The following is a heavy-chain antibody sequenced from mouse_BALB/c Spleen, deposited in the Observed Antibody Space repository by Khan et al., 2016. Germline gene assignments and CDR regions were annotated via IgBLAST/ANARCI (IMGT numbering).Heavy chain of an antibody. Sequence: EVQLQESGPGLVKPSQSPSLTCTVTGYSITSDYAWNWIRQFPGNKLEWMGYITYSGSTSYNPSLKSRISITRDTSKNQFFLQLNSVTTEDTATYYCARFDYDRGYFDYWGQGTTLTVSS. D-gene: IGHD2-4*01. CDR2: ITYSGST. V-gene: IGHV3-2*02. CDR1: GYSITSDYA. CDR3: ARFDYDRGYFDY. J-gene: IGHJ2*01.